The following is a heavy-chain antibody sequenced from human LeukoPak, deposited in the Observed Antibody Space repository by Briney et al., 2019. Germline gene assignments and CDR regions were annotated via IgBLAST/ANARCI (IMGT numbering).Heavy chain of an antibody. Sequence: GASVKVSCKASGGTFSSYTISWVRQAPGQGLEWMGRIIPILGIANYAQKLQGRVTITADKSTSTAYMELSSLRSEDTAVYYCARGKIGSAAAFDYWGQGTLVTVSS. V-gene: IGHV1-69*02. CDR3: ARGKIGSAAAFDY. CDR2: IIPILGIA. J-gene: IGHJ4*02. D-gene: IGHD6-13*01. CDR1: GGTFSSYT.